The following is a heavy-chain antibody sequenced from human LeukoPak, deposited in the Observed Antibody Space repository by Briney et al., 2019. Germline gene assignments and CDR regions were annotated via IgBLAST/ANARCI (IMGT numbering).Heavy chain of an antibody. CDR3: TRDQWFGELLYFDY. J-gene: IGHJ4*02. Sequence: GGSLRLSCAASGFIFSNYAMSWVRQAPGKGLEWVGFIRSKAYGGTTEYAASVKGRFTISRDDSKSIAYLQMNSLKTEDTAVYYCTRDQWFGELLYFDYWGQGTLVTVSS. CDR2: IRSKAYGGTT. CDR1: GFIFSNYA. D-gene: IGHD3-10*01. V-gene: IGHV3-49*04.